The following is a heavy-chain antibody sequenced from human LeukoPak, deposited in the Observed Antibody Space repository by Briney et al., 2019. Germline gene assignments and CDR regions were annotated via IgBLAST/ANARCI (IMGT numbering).Heavy chain of an antibody. V-gene: IGHV3-72*01. CDR2: IRNKANGYTT. CDR3: GREKNLGT. CDR1: GFTFSDHY. D-gene: IGHD1-14*01. J-gene: IGHJ4*02. Sequence: SGGSLRLSCAASGFTFSDHYMDWVRQAPGKGLEWVGRIRNKANGYTTECAASVKGRFTISRDDSKSSLYLQMNSLRAEDTAVYYCGREKNLGTWGQGTLVTVSS.